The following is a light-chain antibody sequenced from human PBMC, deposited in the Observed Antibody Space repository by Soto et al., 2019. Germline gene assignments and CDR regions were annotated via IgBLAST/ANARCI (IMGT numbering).Light chain of an antibody. V-gene: IGKV1-5*03. CDR2: KAS. CDR1: QSITIR. Sequence: DIQMTQSPSTLSASVGDRVTITCRASQSITIRLAWFQQKPGKAPSLLIYKASILQSGVPSRFSGSGSGTDFTLTISSLQPGDFATYYCQQYESQWTFGQGTKVEIK. CDR3: QQYESQWT. J-gene: IGKJ1*01.